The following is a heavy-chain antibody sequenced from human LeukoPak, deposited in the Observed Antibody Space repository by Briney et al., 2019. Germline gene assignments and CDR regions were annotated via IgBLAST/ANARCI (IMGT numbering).Heavy chain of an antibody. D-gene: IGHD4-11*01. CDR3: ARALVSNYGHDAFDF. CDR1: GYTFTGYY. V-gene: IGHV1-2*02. CDR2: INPNTGGT. Sequence: ASVKVSCKTSGYTFTGYYIHWVRQAPGQGLEWLGWINPNTGGTNYAQTFQGRVVLTSDTSVETAYVDLSSLKSDDTAIYCCARALVSNYGHDAFDFWGQGTMVTVSS. J-gene: IGHJ3*01.